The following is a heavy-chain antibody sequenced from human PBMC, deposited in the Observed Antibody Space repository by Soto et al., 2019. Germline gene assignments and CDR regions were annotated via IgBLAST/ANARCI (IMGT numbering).Heavy chain of an antibody. Sequence: QVQVVQSGDEVKKPGASVKVSFKASGYTFTNYGFSWVRHAPGQGLEWMGWISGYNGNTKYAEKFQGRVTMTTDTSTSTAHMELRSLRSDDTAVYYCAREGQAPYYYYGMDVWGQGTAVTVSS. CDR1: GYTFTNYG. J-gene: IGHJ6*02. CDR3: AREGQAPYYYYGMDV. CDR2: ISGYNGNT. V-gene: IGHV1-18*01.